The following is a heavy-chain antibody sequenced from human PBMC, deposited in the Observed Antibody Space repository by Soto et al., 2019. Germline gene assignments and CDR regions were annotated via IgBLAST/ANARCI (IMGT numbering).Heavy chain of an antibody. CDR1: GFTFSSYG. D-gene: IGHD6-13*01. V-gene: IGHV3-30*18. Sequence: PXGSLRLSCAASGFTFSSYGMHWVRQAPGKGLEWVAVISYDGSNKYYADSVRGRFTISRDNSKNTLYLQMNSLRAEDTAVYYCAKGRGPTPTTSSPPYDYWGQGTLVTVSS. J-gene: IGHJ4*02. CDR2: ISYDGSNK. CDR3: AKGRGPTPTTSSPPYDY.